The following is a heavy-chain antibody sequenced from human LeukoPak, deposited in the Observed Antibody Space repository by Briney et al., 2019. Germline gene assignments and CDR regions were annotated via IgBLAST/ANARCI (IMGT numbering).Heavy chain of an antibody. Sequence: SETLSLTCTVSGGSISSGGYYWSWIRQHPGKGLEWIGYIYYSGSTYYNPSLKSRVTISVGTSKNQFSLKLSSVTAADTAVYYCARTADGSGSYSDYWGQGTLVTVSS. CDR1: GGSISSGGYY. V-gene: IGHV4-31*03. J-gene: IGHJ4*02. CDR3: ARTADGSGSYSDY. D-gene: IGHD3-10*01. CDR2: IYYSGST.